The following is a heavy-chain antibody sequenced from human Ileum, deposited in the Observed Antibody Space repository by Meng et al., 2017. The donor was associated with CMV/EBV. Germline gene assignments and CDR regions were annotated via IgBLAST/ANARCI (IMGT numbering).Heavy chain of an antibody. J-gene: IGHJ5*02. Sequence: VQLQESGPGLVKPSETLSHTCSVSGTSIRSYCWSWIRQPAGKGLEWIGRFTARGNTNYNPSLKSRVTMSLDTSLNQFSLRLNSVTAADTAVYYCARDVIRDDTGSWFDPWGQGTLVTASS. CDR2: FTARGNT. CDR1: GTSIRSYC. D-gene: IGHD3-9*01. CDR3: ARDVIRDDTGSWFDP. V-gene: IGHV4-4*07.